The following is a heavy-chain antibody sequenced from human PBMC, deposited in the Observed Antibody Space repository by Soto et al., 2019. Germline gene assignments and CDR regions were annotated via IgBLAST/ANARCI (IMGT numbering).Heavy chain of an antibody. CDR1: GFTFSNYG. V-gene: IGHV3-30*18. J-gene: IGHJ1*01. CDR3: AKDPGTSSWSGAEYFQH. Sequence: QVQLVESGGGVVQPGRSLRLSCAASGFTFSNYGMHWVRQAPGKGLEWVAVISYDGSNKYYTDSVKGRFTISRDNSKNTLYLQMDSLSSEDTAVYYCAKDPGTSSWSGAEYFQHWGQGTLATVSS. D-gene: IGHD6-13*01. CDR2: ISYDGSNK.